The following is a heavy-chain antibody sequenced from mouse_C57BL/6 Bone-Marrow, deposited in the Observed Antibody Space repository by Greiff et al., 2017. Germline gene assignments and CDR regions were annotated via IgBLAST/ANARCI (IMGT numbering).Heavy chain of an antibody. Sequence: VKLQQPGAELVKPGASVKMSCKASGYTFTSYWITWVKQRPGQGLEWIGDIYPGSGSTNYIEKFKSKATLTVDTSSSTAYMQLSSLTAEDSAVYYCARPYYSNYWYCDVWGTGTTVTVSS. CDR1: GYTFTSYW. J-gene: IGHJ1*03. CDR2: IYPGSGST. V-gene: IGHV1-55*01. D-gene: IGHD2-5*01. CDR3: ARPYYSNYWYCDV.